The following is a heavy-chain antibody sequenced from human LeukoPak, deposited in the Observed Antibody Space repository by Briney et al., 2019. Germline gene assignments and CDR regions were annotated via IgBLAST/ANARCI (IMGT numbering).Heavy chain of an antibody. CDR3: ARAGVDYYDSSGYPIYYFDP. CDR1: GDSVSSNSAA. Sequence: SQTRSLTCAISGDSVSSNSAAWNWIGQSPSRGLEWLGRTYYKSKWYNDYAVSVKSRITINPDTSKNQFSLQLNSVTPEDTAVYYCARAGVDYYDSSGYPIYYFDPWGQGTLVTVSS. D-gene: IGHD3-22*01. V-gene: IGHV6-1*01. CDR2: TYYKSKWYN. J-gene: IGHJ5*02.